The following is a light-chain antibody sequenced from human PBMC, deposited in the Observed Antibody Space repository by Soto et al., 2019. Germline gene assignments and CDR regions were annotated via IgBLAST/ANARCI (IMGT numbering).Light chain of an antibody. CDR1: QSISSY. J-gene: IGKJ5*01. CDR3: QQSYSTPMYT. Sequence: DVQMTQYTSSLSASVGDRVTITCRASQSISSYLNWYQQKPGKAPKLLIYAASSLQSGVPSRFSGSGSGTDFTPTISSLQPEDFATYYCQQSYSTPMYTFGQGTRLEIK. V-gene: IGKV1-39*01. CDR2: AAS.